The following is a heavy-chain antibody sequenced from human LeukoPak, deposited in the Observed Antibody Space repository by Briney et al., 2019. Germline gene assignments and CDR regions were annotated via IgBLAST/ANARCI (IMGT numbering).Heavy chain of an antibody. D-gene: IGHD2-2*01. CDR1: GGTFSSYA. Sequence: ASVKVSCKASGGTFSSYAISWVRQAPGQGLEWMGWVNSDSGNTGFAQKFQGRITMTRDTSTNTAYMELSSLRPEDTAVYYCVRASYDCSSASCYNYWGQGTLVTVSS. CDR2: VNSDSGNT. J-gene: IGHJ4*02. V-gene: IGHV1-8*02. CDR3: VRASYDCSSASCYNY.